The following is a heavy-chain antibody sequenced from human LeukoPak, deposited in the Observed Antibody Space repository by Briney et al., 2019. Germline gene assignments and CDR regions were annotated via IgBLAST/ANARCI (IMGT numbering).Heavy chain of an antibody. CDR1: GFTFSSYA. D-gene: IGHD3-10*01. J-gene: IGHJ4*02. CDR2: ISGSGGST. CDR3: AKYDSGSQPGLVDY. Sequence: GGSLRLSCAASGFTFSSYAMGWVRQAPGKGLEWVSAISGSGGSTYYADSVKGRFTISRDNSKNTLYLQMNSLRAEDTAVYYCAKYDSGSQPGLVDYWGQGTLVTVSS. V-gene: IGHV3-23*01.